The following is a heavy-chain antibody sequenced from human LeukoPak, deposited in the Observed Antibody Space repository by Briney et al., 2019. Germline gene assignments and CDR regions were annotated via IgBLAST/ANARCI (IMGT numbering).Heavy chain of an antibody. CDR1: GFTFRNYG. CDR2: ISGSGGTS. Sequence: QSGGSLRLSCATSGFTFRNYGLSWVRQAPGKGLEWVSAISGSGGTSYYADSVKGRFTVSKDNSKNTLPLQMNSLTVEDTAIYYCAKLISGYYNDAFHIWGQGTVVTVSS. V-gene: IGHV3-23*01. J-gene: IGHJ3*02. CDR3: AKLISGYYNDAFHI. D-gene: IGHD3-22*01.